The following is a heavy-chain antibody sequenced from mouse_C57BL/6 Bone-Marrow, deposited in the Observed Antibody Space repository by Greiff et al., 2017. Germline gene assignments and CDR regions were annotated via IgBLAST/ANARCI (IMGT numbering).Heavy chain of an antibody. Sequence: QVQLQQSGAELVRPGTSVKVSCKASGYAFTNYLIEWVKQRPGQGLEWIGVINPGSGGTNYNEKFKGKATLTADKSSSTAYMQLSSLTSEDSAVYFCARGRGEITTVVCDYWGQGTTLTVSS. D-gene: IGHD1-1*01. V-gene: IGHV1-54*01. CDR3: ARGRGEITTVVCDY. CDR1: GYAFTNYL. CDR2: INPGSGGT. J-gene: IGHJ2*01.